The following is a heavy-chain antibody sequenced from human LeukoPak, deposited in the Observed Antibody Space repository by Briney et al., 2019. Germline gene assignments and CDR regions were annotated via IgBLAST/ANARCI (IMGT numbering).Heavy chain of an antibody. Sequence: GGSLRLSCAASGFTFSSYWMHWVRQAPGKGLVWVSRINSDGSSTSYADSVKGRFTISTDNAKNTLYLQMNSLRAEDTAVYYCARDFTGDYGDYCPYWGQGTLVTVSS. CDR1: GFTFSSYW. J-gene: IGHJ4*02. CDR2: INSDGSST. V-gene: IGHV3-74*01. CDR3: ARDFTGDYGDYCPY. D-gene: IGHD4-17*01.